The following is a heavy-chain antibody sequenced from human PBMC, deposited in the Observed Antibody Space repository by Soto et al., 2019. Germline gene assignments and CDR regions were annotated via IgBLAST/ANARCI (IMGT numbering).Heavy chain of an antibody. CDR1: GYSLTSYW. D-gene: IGHD6-13*01. J-gene: IGHJ5*02. V-gene: IGHV5-51*01. CDR3: ARRAEGSSWGRGFDP. Sequence: GASLEMSCKGSGYSLTSYWIGWVPQMPGKCLEWMGIIYPGDSDTRYSPSFQGQVTISAEKSISTAYLEWSSLKASDTAMYYCARRAEGSSWGRGFDPWRQGTLVTVSS. CDR2: IYPGDSDT.